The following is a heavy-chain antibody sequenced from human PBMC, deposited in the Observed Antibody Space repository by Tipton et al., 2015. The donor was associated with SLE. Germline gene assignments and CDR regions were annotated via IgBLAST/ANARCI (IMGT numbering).Heavy chain of an antibody. CDR1: GGSIRSHY. J-gene: IGHJ3*02. V-gene: IGHV4-59*08. CDR2: MYHSGST. Sequence: TLSLTCTVSGGSIRSHYWSWVRQPPGKGLEWIGYMYHSGSTYYNPSLKRRVTISVDTSKNQFSLNLTSVTAADTAVYHCARHGRGDYDILTGPGALDIWGQGTTVTVSS. CDR3: ARHGRGDYDILTGPGALDI. D-gene: IGHD3-9*01.